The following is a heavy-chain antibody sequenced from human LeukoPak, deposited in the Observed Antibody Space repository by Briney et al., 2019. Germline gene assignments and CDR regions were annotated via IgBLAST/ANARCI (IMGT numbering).Heavy chain of an antibody. CDR2: IYYSGST. CDR1: GGSISRSNYY. J-gene: IGHJ4*02. CDR3: ARSPSSGYLDY. Sequence: PSETLSLTCNVSGGSISRSNYYWGWIRQSPGKGLEWIGNIYYSGSTYYNPSLKSRVTISVDTSKNQFSLKLSSVTAADTAVYYCARSPSSGYLDYWGQGTLVTVSS. V-gene: IGHV4-39*07. D-gene: IGHD3-22*01.